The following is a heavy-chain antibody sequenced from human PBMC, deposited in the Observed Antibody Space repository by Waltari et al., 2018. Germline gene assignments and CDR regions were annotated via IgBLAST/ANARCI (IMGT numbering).Heavy chain of an antibody. CDR2: ISYDGSNK. J-gene: IGHJ5*02. CDR1: GFTFSSYA. Sequence: QVQLVESGGGVVQPGRSLRLSCAASGFTFSSYAMHWVRQAPGRGLEGVAVISYDGSNKYYADSVKGRFTISRDNSKNTLYLQMNSLRAEDTAVYYCARDFPANDYGDYEGWFDPWGQGTLVTVSS. CDR3: ARDFPANDYGDYEGWFDP. V-gene: IGHV3-30-3*01. D-gene: IGHD4-17*01.